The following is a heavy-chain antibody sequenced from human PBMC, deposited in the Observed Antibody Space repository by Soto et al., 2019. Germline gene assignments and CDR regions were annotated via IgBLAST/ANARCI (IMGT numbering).Heavy chain of an antibody. V-gene: IGHV3-23*01. CDR3: AKDKPWNYAVYFYCMDV. CDR1: GFTFSSYA. J-gene: IGHJ6*01. D-gene: IGHD1-7*01. Sequence: EVQLLESGGGLVQPGGSLRLSCAASGFTFSSYAMSWVRQAPGKGLEWVSAISGSGGSTYYADSVKGRFTISRDNSTHTMYLQMNSLRAEDTAVYYCAKDKPWNYAVYFYCMDVWGQGTTVTVSS. CDR2: ISGSGGST.